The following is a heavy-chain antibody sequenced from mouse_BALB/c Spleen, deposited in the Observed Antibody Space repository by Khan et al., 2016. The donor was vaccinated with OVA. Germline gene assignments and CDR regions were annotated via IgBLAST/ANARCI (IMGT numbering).Heavy chain of an antibody. V-gene: IGHV1-84*02. CDR2: IYPGSGNT. CDR1: GYIFTDYY. J-gene: IGHJ3*01. D-gene: IGHD1-1*01. Sequence: VQLQESGPELVKPGASVKISCKASGYIFTDYYINWVKQKPGQGLEWIGWIYPGSGNTKYNENFKGKATLTVDTSSSTAYMQLSSLTSEDTAVYFCARGNYYGSTSWFGYGGQGTLVTVST. CDR3: ARGNYYGSTSWFGY.